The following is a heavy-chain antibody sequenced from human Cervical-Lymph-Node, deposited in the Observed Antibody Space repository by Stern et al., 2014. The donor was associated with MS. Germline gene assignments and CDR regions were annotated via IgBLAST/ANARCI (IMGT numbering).Heavy chain of an antibody. V-gene: IGHV4-31*03. Sequence: QVQLQESGPGLVKPSQTLSLTCTVSGDSINSGGHYWSWIRQPPGKGLEWIGYIYNSGATFYSPSLKGRVTISLDTSKNQFSLTLSSVTAADTAIYYCASRWSGTYYGQNWFDPWGQGILVTVSS. CDR3: ASRWSGTYYGQNWFDP. J-gene: IGHJ5*02. D-gene: IGHD1-26*01. CDR2: IYNSGAT. CDR1: GDSINSGGHY.